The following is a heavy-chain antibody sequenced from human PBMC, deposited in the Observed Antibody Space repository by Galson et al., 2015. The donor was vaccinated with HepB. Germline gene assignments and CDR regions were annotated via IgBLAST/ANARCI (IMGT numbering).Heavy chain of an antibody. J-gene: IGHJ3*02. V-gene: IGHV3-23*01. CDR1: GFTFSSYA. Sequence: SLRLSCAASGFTFSSYAMSWVRQAPGKGLEWVSAISGSGGSTYYADSVKGRFTISRDNSKNTLYLQMNSLRAEDTAVYYCAKAPWISDAFDIWGQGTMVTVSS. CDR2: ISGSGGST. CDR3: AKAPWISDAFDI. D-gene: IGHD5-12*01.